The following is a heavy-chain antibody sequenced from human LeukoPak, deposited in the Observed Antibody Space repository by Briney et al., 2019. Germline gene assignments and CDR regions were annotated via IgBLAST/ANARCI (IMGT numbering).Heavy chain of an antibody. D-gene: IGHD2-2*02. CDR1: GFTFSSYW. V-gene: IGHV3-7*03. CDR3: ARDKQGYCSSTSCYNYYMDV. J-gene: IGHJ6*03. Sequence: PGGSLRLSCVASGFTFSSYWMTWVRQAPGKWLEWVANIKTDGSQIYYVDSVKGRFTISRDNAKNSLYLQMNSLRAEDTAVYYCARDKQGYCSSTSCYNYYMDVWGKGTTVTVSS. CDR2: IKTDGSQI.